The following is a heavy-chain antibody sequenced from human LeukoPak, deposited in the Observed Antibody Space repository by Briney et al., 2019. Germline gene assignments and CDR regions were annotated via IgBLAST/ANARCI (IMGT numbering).Heavy chain of an antibody. V-gene: IGHV4-59*08. CDR3: ARLSLLAGFYFDS. J-gene: IGHJ4*02. D-gene: IGHD2-15*01. CDR2: IYYSGST. CDR1: GGSINTYY. Sequence: PSETLSLTCTVSGGSINTYYWSWIRQPPGKGLEWIGYIYYSGSTSYNPSLKSRVTISVDTSKNQFSLSLRSVTATDTAVYYCARLSLLAGFYFDSWGQGTLVAVSS.